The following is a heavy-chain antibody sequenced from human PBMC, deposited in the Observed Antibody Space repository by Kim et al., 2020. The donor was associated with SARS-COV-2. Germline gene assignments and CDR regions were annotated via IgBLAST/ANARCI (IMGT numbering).Heavy chain of an antibody. V-gene: IGHV4-39*01. Sequence: SETLSLTCTVSGGSISSSSYYWGWIRQPPGKGLEWIGSIYYSGSTYYNPSLKSRVTISVDTSKNQFSLKLSSVTAADTAVYYCARRPPEEQWLSNWFDPWGQGTLVTVSS. CDR3: ARRPPEEQWLSNWFDP. CDR2: IYYSGST. CDR1: GGSISSSSYY. D-gene: IGHD6-19*01. J-gene: IGHJ5*02.